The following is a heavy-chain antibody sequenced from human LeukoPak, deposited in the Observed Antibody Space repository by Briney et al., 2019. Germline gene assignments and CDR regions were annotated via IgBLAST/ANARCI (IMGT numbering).Heavy chain of an antibody. Sequence: SETLSLTCTVSGGSISGYYWSWIRQPPEKGLEWIGYVHYSGSTNYNPSLKSRVIISVDTSKNQFSLKLSSVTAADTAVYYCARVRRGSWSGGGAFAFEIWGQGTKVTVSS. J-gene: IGHJ3*02. CDR1: GGSISGYY. CDR2: VHYSGST. D-gene: IGHD3-10*01. V-gene: IGHV4-59*01. CDR3: ARVRRGSWSGGGAFAFEI.